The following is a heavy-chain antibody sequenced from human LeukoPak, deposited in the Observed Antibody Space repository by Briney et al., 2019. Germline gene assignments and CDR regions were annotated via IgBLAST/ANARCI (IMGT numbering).Heavy chain of an antibody. CDR1: GFTFSSYG. CDR2: IRYDGSNK. V-gene: IGHV3-30*02. D-gene: IGHD3-22*01. CDR3: ASGYDSSGYYYNY. Sequence: HPGGPLRLSCAASGFTFSSYGMHWVRQAPGKGLEWVAFIRYDGSNKYYADSVKGRFTISRDNSKNTLYLQMNSLRAEDTAVYYCASGYDSSGYYYNYWGQGTLVTVSS. J-gene: IGHJ4*02.